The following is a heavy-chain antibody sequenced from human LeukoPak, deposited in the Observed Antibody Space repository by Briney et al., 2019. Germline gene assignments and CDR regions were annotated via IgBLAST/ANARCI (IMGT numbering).Heavy chain of an antibody. CDR3: ARVGIPYYDFWSVRTYFDY. CDR1: GGSISSYY. Sequence: PSETLSLTCTVSGGSISSYYWSWIRQPAGKGLEWIGRIYTSGSTNYNPSLKSRVTMSVDTSKNQFSLKLSSVTAADTAVYYCARVGIPYYDFWSVRTYFDYWGQGTLVTVSS. V-gene: IGHV4-4*07. D-gene: IGHD3-3*01. CDR2: IYTSGST. J-gene: IGHJ4*02.